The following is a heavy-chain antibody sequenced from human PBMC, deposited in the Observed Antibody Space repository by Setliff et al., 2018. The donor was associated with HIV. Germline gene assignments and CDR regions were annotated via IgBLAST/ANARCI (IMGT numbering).Heavy chain of an antibody. Sequence: ASVKVSCKASGYTFTSYGISWVRQAPGQGLEWMGWISAYNGNTNYAQKLQGRVTMTTDTSSSTAYLDLRSLRSDDTAVYYCAGDSDNFWSGYYAAFDYWGQGTLVTVSS. J-gene: IGHJ4*02. CDR2: ISAYNGNT. V-gene: IGHV1-18*01. D-gene: IGHD3-3*01. CDR3: AGDSDNFWSGYYAAFDY. CDR1: GYTFTSYG.